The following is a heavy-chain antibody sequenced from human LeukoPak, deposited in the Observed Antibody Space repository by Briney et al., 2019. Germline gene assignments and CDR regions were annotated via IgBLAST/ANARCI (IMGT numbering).Heavy chain of an antibody. J-gene: IGHJ5*02. V-gene: IGHV3-33*06. D-gene: IGHD6-19*01. CDR2: IWYDGSNK. Sequence: GGSLRLSCAASGFTFSSYGMHWVRQAPGKGLEWVAVIWYDGSNKYYADSVKGRFTISRDNSKNTLYLQMNSLRAEDTAVYYCAKDLRSSGPGWFDPWGQGTLVTVSS. CDR1: GFTFSSYG. CDR3: AKDLRSSGPGWFDP.